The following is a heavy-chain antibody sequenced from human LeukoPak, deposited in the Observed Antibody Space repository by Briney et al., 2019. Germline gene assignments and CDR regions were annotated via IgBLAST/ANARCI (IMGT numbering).Heavy chain of an antibody. CDR1: GGTFSSYA. D-gene: IGHD6-19*01. CDR2: IIPIFGTA. CDR3: ARPSEYSSGWYGGYYYGMDV. V-gene: IGHV1-69*13. J-gene: IGHJ6*02. Sequence: ASVKVSCKASGGTFSSYAISWVRQAPGQGLEWMGGIIPIFGTANHAQKFQGRVTITADESTSTAYMELSSLRSEDTAVYYCARPSEYSSGWYGGYYYGMDVWGQGTTVTVSS.